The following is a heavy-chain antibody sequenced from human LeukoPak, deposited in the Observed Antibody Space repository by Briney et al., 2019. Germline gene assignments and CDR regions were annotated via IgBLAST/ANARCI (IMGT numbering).Heavy chain of an antibody. V-gene: IGHV1-69*06. D-gene: IGHD6-13*01. J-gene: IGHJ4*02. CDR1: GATFTSYA. Sequence: SVKLSCTASGATFTSYAISCVRQAPGQGLGWMGGTIPIFGTANYAQKVQGRVTITADKSTSTAFMELSSRRSEDTAVYYCARAPSGQQPDFDYWGQGTLVTVSS. CDR2: TIPIFGTA. CDR3: ARAPSGQQPDFDY.